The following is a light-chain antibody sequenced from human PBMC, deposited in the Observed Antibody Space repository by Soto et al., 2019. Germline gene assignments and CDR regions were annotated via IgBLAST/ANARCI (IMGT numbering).Light chain of an antibody. CDR3: QHYGISPGT. CDR2: GAS. V-gene: IGKV3-20*01. J-gene: IGKJ2*01. Sequence: EIVLTQSPGTLSLSPGQRATLSCRASQTVDNNYLAWYQQKPGQAPRLLIYGASSGATGIPDRFSGSGSGTDFTLTINRLAPEDFAVYYCQHYGISPGTFGQGTKLEIK. CDR1: QTVDNNY.